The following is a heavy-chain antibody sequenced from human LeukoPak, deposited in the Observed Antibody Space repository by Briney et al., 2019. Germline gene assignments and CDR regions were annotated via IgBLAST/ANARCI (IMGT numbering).Heavy chain of an antibody. Sequence: SETLSLTCTVSGGSITSYYWSWIRQPPGKGLEWIGYIYHSGSTNYNPPLKSRVTISVETSKNQFSLRLRSVTAADTAVYYCAXHIPGNPYFDYWGQGTLVTVXS. CDR3: AXHIPGNPYFDY. J-gene: IGHJ4*02. D-gene: IGHD2/OR15-2a*01. V-gene: IGHV4-59*08. CDR1: GGSITSYY. CDR2: IYHSGST.